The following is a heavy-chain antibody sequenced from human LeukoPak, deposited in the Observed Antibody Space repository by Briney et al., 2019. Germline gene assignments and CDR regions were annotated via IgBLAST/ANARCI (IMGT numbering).Heavy chain of an antibody. CDR1: GGTFSSYA. J-gene: IGHJ4*02. V-gene: IGHV1-69*13. CDR2: IIPIFGTA. D-gene: IGHD1-26*01. CDR3: ARDPRGVVGATNFDY. Sequence: SVKVSCKASGGTFSSYAISWVRQAPGQGLEWMGGIIPIFGTANYAQKFQGRVTITADESTSTAYMELSSLRSEDTAVYYCARDPRGVVGATNFDYWGQGTLVTVSS.